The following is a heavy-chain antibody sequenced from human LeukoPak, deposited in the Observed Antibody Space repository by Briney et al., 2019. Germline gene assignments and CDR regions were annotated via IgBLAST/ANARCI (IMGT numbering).Heavy chain of an antibody. V-gene: IGHV4-59*01. J-gene: IGHJ5*02. CDR3: ARVNYDFWSGYDPTRAPFDP. CDR1: GGSISTYY. Sequence: PSETLSLTCTVSGGSISTYYWTWIRQPPGKGLEWLGYVYYRGFTNYNPSLKSRVTISVDTPKNQFSLKLSSVTTADTAVYYCARVNYDFWSGYDPTRAPFDPWGQGTPVTVSS. D-gene: IGHD3-3*01. CDR2: VYYRGFT.